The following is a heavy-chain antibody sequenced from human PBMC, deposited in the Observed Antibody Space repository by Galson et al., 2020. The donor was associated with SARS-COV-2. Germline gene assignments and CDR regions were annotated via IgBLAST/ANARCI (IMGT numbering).Heavy chain of an antibody. V-gene: IGHV5-51*01. Sequence: KVSCQGSGYSFNIYWIAWVRQMPGKGLEWMGIIYPDDSTTIYSPSFQGQVTISADKSISTAYLQWSSLKASDTAIYYCARPSGDNSYYYGMDVRGQGTTITVSS. CDR1: GYSFNIYW. D-gene: IGHD4-17*01. CDR3: ARPSGDNSYYYGMDV. CDR2: IYPDDSTT. J-gene: IGHJ6*02.